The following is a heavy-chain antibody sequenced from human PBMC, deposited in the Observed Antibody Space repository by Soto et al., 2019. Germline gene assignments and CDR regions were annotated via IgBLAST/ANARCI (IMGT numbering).Heavy chain of an antibody. V-gene: IGHV1-69*02. CDR2: IIPILGIA. CDR1: GGTFSSYT. J-gene: IGHJ4*02. Sequence: SVKVSCKASGGTFSSYTISWVRQAPGQGLEWMGRIIPILGIANYAQKFQGRVTITADKSTSTAYMELSSLRSEDTAVYYCAIRLRFLEWLPDYWGQGTLVTVSS. D-gene: IGHD3-3*01. CDR3: AIRLRFLEWLPDY.